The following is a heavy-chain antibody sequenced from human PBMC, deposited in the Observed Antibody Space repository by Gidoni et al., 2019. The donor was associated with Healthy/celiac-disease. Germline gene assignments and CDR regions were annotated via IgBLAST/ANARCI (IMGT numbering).Heavy chain of an antibody. CDR3: AKDGPYCGGDCYPEYFQH. D-gene: IGHD2-21*02. J-gene: IGHJ1*01. CDR2: ISGSGGST. Sequence: EVQLLESGGGLVQPGGSLRLSCAASGFTFSSYAMSWVRQAPGKGLEWVSAISGSGGSTYYADSVKGRFTISRDNSKNTLYLQMNSLRAEDTAVYYCAKDGPYCGGDCYPEYFQHWGQGTLVTVSP. CDR1: GFTFSSYA. V-gene: IGHV3-23*01.